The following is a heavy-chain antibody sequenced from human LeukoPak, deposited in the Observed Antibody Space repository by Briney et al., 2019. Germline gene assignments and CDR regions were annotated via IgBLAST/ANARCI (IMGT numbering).Heavy chain of an antibody. CDR2: IIVSGSRT. CDR1: GLTFSNYA. J-gene: IGHJ3*02. Sequence: GGSLRLSSAASGLTFSNYAMTWVRQAPGKGLEWVSSIIVSGSRTYYADSVKGRFTISRDNSKNTLYLQMNSLRAEDTALYYCSKDPNGDYIGAFDMWGPGTLVTVSS. CDR3: SKDPNGDYIGAFDM. D-gene: IGHD4-17*01. V-gene: IGHV3-23*01.